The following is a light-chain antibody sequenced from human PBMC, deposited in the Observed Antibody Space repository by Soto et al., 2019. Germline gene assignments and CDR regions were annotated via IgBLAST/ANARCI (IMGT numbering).Light chain of an antibody. CDR1: QSISSW. J-gene: IGKJ1*01. CDR3: QQYNSYPWT. CDR2: DAS. V-gene: IGKV1-5*01. Sequence: DIQMTQSPSTLSASVGDRVTITCRASQSISSWLAWYQQKPGKTPKLLIYDASSLEGGVPSRFSGSGSGTDFTLTIRTLKPDEFATYYCQQYNSYPWTFDQGTKVEIK.